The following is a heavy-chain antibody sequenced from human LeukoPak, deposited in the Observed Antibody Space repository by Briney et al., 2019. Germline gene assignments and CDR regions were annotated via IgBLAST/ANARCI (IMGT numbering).Heavy chain of an antibody. CDR3: ARMTSSGWYAAGYYFDY. Sequence: PSETPSLTCTVSGGSISSYYWSWIREPPGEGLGGIGYIYFSGSTNYNPSLKSRVTISVDTSKNQFSLKMSSVTAADTAVYYCARMTSSGWYAAGYYFDYWGQGTLVTVSS. D-gene: IGHD6-19*01. J-gene: IGHJ4*02. CDR1: GGSISSYY. V-gene: IGHV4-59*01. CDR2: IYFSGST.